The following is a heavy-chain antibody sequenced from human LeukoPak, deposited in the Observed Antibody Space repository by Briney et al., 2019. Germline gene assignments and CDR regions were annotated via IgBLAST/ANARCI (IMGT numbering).Heavy chain of an antibody. J-gene: IGHJ4*02. Sequence: SETLSLTCAVSGGSISSSNWWSWVRQPPGKGLEWIGEIYHSGSTNYNPSLKSRVTISVDKSKNQFSLKLSSVTAADTAVYYCARSHYYGWLRNFDCWGQGTLVTVSS. CDR2: IYHSGST. D-gene: IGHD3-10*01. CDR3: ARSHYYGWLRNFDC. V-gene: IGHV4-4*02. CDR1: GGSISSSNW.